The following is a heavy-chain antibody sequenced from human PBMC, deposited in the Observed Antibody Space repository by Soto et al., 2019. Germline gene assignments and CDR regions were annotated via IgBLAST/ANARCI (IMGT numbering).Heavy chain of an antibody. CDR3: ARNIFIQRREQWLTLGY. V-gene: IGHV1-18*04. Sequence: QVQLVQSGAEVKKPGASVKVSCKASGYTFTSYGISWVRQAPGQGLEWMGWISAYNGNTNYAQKLQGRVTMTTDTFSSTAYMELRSLRSDDTAVYYCARNIFIQRREQWLTLGYWGQGTLVTVSS. D-gene: IGHD6-19*01. CDR1: GYTFTSYG. CDR2: ISAYNGNT. J-gene: IGHJ4*02.